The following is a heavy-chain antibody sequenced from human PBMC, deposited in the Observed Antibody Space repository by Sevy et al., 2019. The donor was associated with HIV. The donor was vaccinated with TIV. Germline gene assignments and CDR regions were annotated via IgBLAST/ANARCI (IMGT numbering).Heavy chain of an antibody. D-gene: IGHD2-2*03. Sequence: GGSLRLSCAVSGFSFDSYGMTWVRQAPGKGLEWVSGISGSGSRTYYADSVRGRFTISRDNSKNTLYLQMNYLRAEDTALYYCAKLDHDAFHIWGQGTLVTVSS. CDR1: GFSFDSYG. CDR2: ISGSGSRT. V-gene: IGHV3-23*01. CDR3: AKLDHDAFHI. J-gene: IGHJ3*02.